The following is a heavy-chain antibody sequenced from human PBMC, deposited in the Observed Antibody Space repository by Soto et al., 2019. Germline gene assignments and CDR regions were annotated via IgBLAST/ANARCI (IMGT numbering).Heavy chain of an antibody. V-gene: IGHV1-69*06. J-gene: IGHJ4*02. CDR2: IIPIFGTA. D-gene: IGHD3-10*01. CDR1: GGTFSSYA. Sequence: ASVKVSCKASGGTFSSYAISWVRQAPGQGLEWMGGIIPIFGTANYAQKFQGRVTITADKSTSTAYMELSSLRSEDTAVYYCARVDYYGSGSYYWRYFDYWGQGTLVTVYS. CDR3: ARVDYYGSGSYYWRYFDY.